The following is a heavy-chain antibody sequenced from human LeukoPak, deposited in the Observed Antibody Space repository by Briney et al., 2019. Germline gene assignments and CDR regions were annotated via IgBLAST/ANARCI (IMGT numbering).Heavy chain of an antibody. CDR2: ISGSGAST. D-gene: IGHD3-22*01. V-gene: IGHV3-23*01. CDR1: GFTFSSNG. J-gene: IGHJ4*02. CDR3: AKIAGYYTLGYFDY. Sequence: GGSLRLSCAASGFTFSSNGMSWVRQAPGKGLEWVSAISGSGASTYYADSVKGRFTISRDNSKNTLYLQVSSLRAEDTAVYYCAKIAGYYTLGYFDYWGQGTLVTVSS.